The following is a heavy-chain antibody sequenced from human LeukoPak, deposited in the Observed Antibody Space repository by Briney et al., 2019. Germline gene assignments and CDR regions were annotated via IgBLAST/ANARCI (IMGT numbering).Heavy chain of an antibody. J-gene: IGHJ4*02. CDR1: GYTFTGYY. D-gene: IGHD5-18*01. CDR3: ARDRIGIQLPYY. CDR2: INPNSGGT. V-gene: IGHV1-2*02. Sequence: ASVKVSCKASGYTFTGYYMHWVRQAPGQGLEWMGWINPNSGGTNYAQKFQGRVTMTRDTSISTAYMELSRLRSEDTAVYYCARDRIGIQLPYYWGQGTLVTVSS.